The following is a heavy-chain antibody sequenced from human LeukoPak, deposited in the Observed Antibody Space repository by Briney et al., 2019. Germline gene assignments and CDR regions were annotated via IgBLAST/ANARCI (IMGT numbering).Heavy chain of an antibody. CDR2: INHSGST. CDR3: ARDRSSGYYDSYYYGMDV. Sequence: TSETLSLTCAVYGGSFSGYYWSWIRQPPGKGLEWIGEINHSGSTNYNPSLKSRVTISVDTSKNQFSLKLSSVTAADTAVYYCARDRSSGYYDSYYYGMDVWGQGTTVTVSS. J-gene: IGHJ6*02. V-gene: IGHV4-34*01. CDR1: GGSFSGYY. D-gene: IGHD3-22*01.